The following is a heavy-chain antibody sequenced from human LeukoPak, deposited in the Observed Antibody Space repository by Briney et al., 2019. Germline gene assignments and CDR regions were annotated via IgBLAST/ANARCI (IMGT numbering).Heavy chain of an antibody. Sequence: PSETLSLTCTVSGGSISSYYWSWIRQPPGKGLEWIGYIYYSGSTNYNPSLKSRVTISVDTSKNQFSLKLSSVTAADTAVYYCASLNWGTYAFDIWGQGTMVSVSS. CDR1: GGSISSYY. CDR2: IYYSGST. J-gene: IGHJ3*02. V-gene: IGHV4-59*01. CDR3: ASLNWGTYAFDI. D-gene: IGHD7-27*01.